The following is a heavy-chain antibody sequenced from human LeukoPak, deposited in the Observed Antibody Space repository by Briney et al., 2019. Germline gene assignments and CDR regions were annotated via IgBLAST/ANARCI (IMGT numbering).Heavy chain of an antibody. Sequence: GRSLRLSCAASGFTFSSYGMHWVRQAPGKGLEWVAVISYDGSNKYYADSVKGRFTTSRDNSKNSLYLQMNSLRAEDTAVYYCASPRYSSGLFDYWGQGTLVTVSS. J-gene: IGHJ4*02. V-gene: IGHV3-30*03. CDR3: ASPRYSSGLFDY. D-gene: IGHD6-19*01. CDR2: ISYDGSNK. CDR1: GFTFSSYG.